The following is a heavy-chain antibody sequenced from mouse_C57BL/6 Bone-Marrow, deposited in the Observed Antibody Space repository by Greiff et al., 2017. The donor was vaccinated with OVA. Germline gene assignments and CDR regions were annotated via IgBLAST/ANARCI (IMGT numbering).Heavy chain of an antibody. CDR3: ARRDGSSLYYFYD. CDR1: GFTFSDYG. CDR2: ISSGSSTI. Sequence: EVHLVESGGGLVKPGGSLKLSCAASGFTFSDYGMHWVRQAPEKGLEWVAYISSGSSTIYYADTVKGRFTISRDNAKNTLFLQMTSLRSEDTAMYYCARRDGSSLYYFYDWGQGTTLTVSS. D-gene: IGHD1-1*01. V-gene: IGHV5-17*01. J-gene: IGHJ2*01.